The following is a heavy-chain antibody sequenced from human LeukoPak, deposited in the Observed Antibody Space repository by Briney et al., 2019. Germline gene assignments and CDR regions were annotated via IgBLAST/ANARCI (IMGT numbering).Heavy chain of an antibody. D-gene: IGHD1-1*01. J-gene: IGHJ4*02. V-gene: IGHV3-21*01. Sequence: PGGSLRLSCAASGFTFDDYGMSWVRQAPGKGLEWVSSITSSSIYIYYADSVKGRFTISRDNAKNSLYLQMNSLRAEDTAVYYCARDKDPIDNPFDYWGQGTLVTVSS. CDR3: ARDKDPIDNPFDY. CDR2: ITSSSIYI. CDR1: GFTFDDYG.